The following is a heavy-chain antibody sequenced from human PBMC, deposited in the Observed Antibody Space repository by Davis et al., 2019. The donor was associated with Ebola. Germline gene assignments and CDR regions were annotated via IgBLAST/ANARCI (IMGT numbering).Heavy chain of an antibody. V-gene: IGHV3-30*19. Sequence: PGGSLRLSCAASGFTFSSYGMHWVRQAPGKGLEWVAVIWYDGSNKYYADSVKGRFTISRDNSKNTLYLQMNSLRAEDTAVYYCARDLGNMVTPPGYWGQGTLLTVSS. D-gene: IGHD2-21*02. CDR3: ARDLGNMVTPPGY. J-gene: IGHJ4*02. CDR1: GFTFSSYG. CDR2: IWYDGSNK.